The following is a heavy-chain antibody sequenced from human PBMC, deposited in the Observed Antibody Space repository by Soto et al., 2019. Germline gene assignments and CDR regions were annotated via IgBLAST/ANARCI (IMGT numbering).Heavy chain of an antibody. CDR3: AREHYGSGSLFDY. J-gene: IGHJ4*02. D-gene: IGHD3-10*01. CDR2: IYYSGST. Sequence: SETLSLTCTVSGVSISSYYWSWIRPPPGKGLEWIGYIYYSGSTNYNPSLKSRVTISVDTSKNQFSLKLSSVTAADTAVYYCAREHYGSGSLFDYWGQGTLVTVSS. V-gene: IGHV4-59*01. CDR1: GVSISSYY.